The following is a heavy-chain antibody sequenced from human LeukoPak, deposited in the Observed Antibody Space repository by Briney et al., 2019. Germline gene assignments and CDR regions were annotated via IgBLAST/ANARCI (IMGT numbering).Heavy chain of an antibody. Sequence: ASVKVSCTVSVNSLTIVSIHWVRQSPGKGLEWMGGLDPEHGGRLYAQTFQGRVTMTEDASTDTAYVELNRLRSEDTAVYYCATATIIWGSYRSWLDTWGQGTLVTVSS. CDR1: VNSLTIVS. CDR2: LDPEHGGR. CDR3: ATATIIWGSYRSWLDT. D-gene: IGHD3-16*02. J-gene: IGHJ5*02. V-gene: IGHV1-24*01.